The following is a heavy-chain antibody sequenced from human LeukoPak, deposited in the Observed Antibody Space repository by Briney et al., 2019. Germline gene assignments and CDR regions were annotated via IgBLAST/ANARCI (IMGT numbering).Heavy chain of an antibody. V-gene: IGHV4-59*01. CDR1: GGSISSYY. CDR3: ARGSSYMGDKYFDY. J-gene: IGHJ4*02. D-gene: IGHD3-16*01. Sequence: SETLSLTCTVSGGSISSYYWSWIRQPPGKGLEWIGYIYYSGSTNYNPSLKSRVTISVDTSKNQFSLKLSSVTAADTAVYYCARGSSYMGDKYFDYWGQGTLVTVSS. CDR2: IYYSGST.